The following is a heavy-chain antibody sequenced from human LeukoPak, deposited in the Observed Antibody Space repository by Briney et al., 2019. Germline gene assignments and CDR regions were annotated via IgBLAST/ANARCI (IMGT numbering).Heavy chain of an antibody. CDR3: ARDPSTARSRDGYNQYNWFDP. V-gene: IGHV1-2*02. CDR1: GYTFTFYY. J-gene: IGHJ5*02. Sequence: ASVTVSFTSSGYTFTFYYMHWVRQAPGQGREWMGWINPNSGGTNYAQKFQGRVTITRDTSISTAYMALSRLRSDDTAVYYCARDPSTARSRDGYNQYNWFDPWGQGTLVTVSS. CDR2: INPNSGGT. D-gene: IGHD5-24*01.